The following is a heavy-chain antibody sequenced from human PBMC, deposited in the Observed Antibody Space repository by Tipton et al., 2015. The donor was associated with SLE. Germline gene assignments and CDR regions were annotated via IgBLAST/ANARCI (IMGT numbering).Heavy chain of an antibody. CDR2: IYTGGST. J-gene: IGHJ4*02. CDR1: GFSVSSNY. CDR3: ATDRFHRGYGRGEFFFDY. D-gene: IGHD5-12*01. V-gene: IGHV3-53*01. Sequence: SLRLSCAASGFSVSSNYMTWVRQAPGKGLEWVSVIYTGGSTFYADSVEGRFTISKHNSKNTVYLQMNSLRAEDTAVYYCATDRFHRGYGRGEFFFDYRGPGTLVTVSS.